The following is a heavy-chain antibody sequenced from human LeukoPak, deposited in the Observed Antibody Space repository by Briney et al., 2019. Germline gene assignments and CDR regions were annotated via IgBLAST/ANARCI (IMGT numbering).Heavy chain of an antibody. CDR1: GFTFSSYN. V-gene: IGHV3-48*01. CDR2: ISSSSSTI. D-gene: IGHD3-10*01. Sequence: GGSLRLSYAASGFTFSSYNMNWVRQAPGKGLEWVSYISSSSSTIYYADSVKGRFTISRDNAKNSLYLQMNSLGAEDTAVYYCARDRGYYGSDNWFDPWGQGTLVTVSS. J-gene: IGHJ5*02. CDR3: ARDRGYYGSDNWFDP.